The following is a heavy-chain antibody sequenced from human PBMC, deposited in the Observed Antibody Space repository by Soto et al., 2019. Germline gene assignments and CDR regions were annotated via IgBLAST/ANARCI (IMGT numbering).Heavy chain of an antibody. V-gene: IGHV3-33*01. CDR3: ARDLAGEIASDYGMDV. CDR2: IWYDGSNK. D-gene: IGHD7-27*01. J-gene: IGHJ6*02. CDR1: GFTFSSYG. Sequence: PGGSLRLSCAASGFTFSSYGMHWVRQAPGKGLEWVAVIWYDGSNKYYADSVKGRFTISRDNSKNTLYLQMNSLRAEDTAVYYCARDLAGEIASDYGMDVWGQGTTVTVSS.